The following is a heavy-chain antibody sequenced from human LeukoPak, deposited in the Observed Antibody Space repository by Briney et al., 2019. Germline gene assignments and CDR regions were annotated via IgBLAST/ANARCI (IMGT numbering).Heavy chain of an antibody. CDR3: ARENYYGSGSYYPYYYYGMDV. J-gene: IGHJ6*02. Sequence: SETLSLTCAAYGGSFSGYYWSWIRQPPGKGLEWIGEINHSGSTNYNPSLKSRVTISVDTSKNRFSLKLSSVTAADTAVYYCARENYYGSGSYYPYYYYGMDVWGQGTTVTVSS. CDR2: INHSGST. CDR1: GGSFSGYY. D-gene: IGHD3-10*01. V-gene: IGHV4-34*01.